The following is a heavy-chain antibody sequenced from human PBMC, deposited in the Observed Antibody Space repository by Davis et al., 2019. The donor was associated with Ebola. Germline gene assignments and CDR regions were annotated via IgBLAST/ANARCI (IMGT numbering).Heavy chain of an antibody. CDR1: GFTFRDYY. D-gene: IGHD3-16*02. Sequence: GESLKISRAASGFTFRDYYMRWIRQAPGEGLEWVSYISSSGSTIYYADSVKGRFTISRDNAKNSLYLQMNSLRAEDTAVYYCASSLSTYDYIWGSYRLPFDYWGQGTLVTVSS. CDR2: ISSSGSTI. J-gene: IGHJ4*02. V-gene: IGHV3-11*01. CDR3: ASSLSTYDYIWGSYRLPFDY.